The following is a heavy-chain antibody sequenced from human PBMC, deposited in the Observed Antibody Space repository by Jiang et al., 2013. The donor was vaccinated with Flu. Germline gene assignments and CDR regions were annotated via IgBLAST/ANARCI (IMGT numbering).Heavy chain of an antibody. V-gene: IGHV3-48*01. CDR2: IRTETEGGT. D-gene: IGHD5-12*01. CDR1: GFSFSTFP. CDR3: ASDYGYAFPN. Sequence: QLLESGGGLVQPGGSLRVSCTASGFSFSTFPMNWVRQAPGKGLEWISNIRTETEGGTFYADSVRGRFIVSRDDASNSLFLQMNSLRADDTALYYCASDYGYAFPNWGQGIQVTVSS. J-gene: IGHJ4*02.